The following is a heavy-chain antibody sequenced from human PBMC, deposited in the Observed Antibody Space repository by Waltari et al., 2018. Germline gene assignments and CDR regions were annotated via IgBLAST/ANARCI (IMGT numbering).Heavy chain of an antibody. J-gene: IGHJ3*02. CDR3: ARDRGAVAGYDAFDI. D-gene: IGHD6-19*01. Sequence: QVQLVQSGAEVKKPGSSVKVSCKASGGTFSSYAISWVRQAPGQGLEWMGGSIPIFGTANYAQKVQGSGTITADKSTSTAYMELSSLRSEDTSVYYCARDRGAVAGYDAFDIWGQGTMVTVSS. V-gene: IGHV1-69*14. CDR1: GGTFSSYA. CDR2: SIPIFGTA.